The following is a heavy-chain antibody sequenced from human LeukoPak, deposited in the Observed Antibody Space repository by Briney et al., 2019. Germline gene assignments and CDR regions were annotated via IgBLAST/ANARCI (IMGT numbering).Heavy chain of an antibody. CDR3: ARANGGKSAFDI. J-gene: IGHJ3*02. V-gene: IGHV3-74*01. Sequence: GGSLRLSCAASGFTFSNYWMYWVRQAPGKGLVWVSRINTDWSSTTYADFVQGRFTISRDNAKNTLYLQMSSLRAEDTAVYYCARANGGKSAFDIWGQGTMVTVSS. CDR1: GFTFSNYW. D-gene: IGHD4-23*01. CDR2: INTDWSST.